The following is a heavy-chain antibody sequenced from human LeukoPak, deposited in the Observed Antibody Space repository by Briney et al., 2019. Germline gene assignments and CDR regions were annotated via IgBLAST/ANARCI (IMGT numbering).Heavy chain of an antibody. CDR2: IKYDASEQ. V-gene: IGHV3-7*01. CDR1: GFSFSNYW. J-gene: IGHJ3*02. Sequence: GGFLRLSCAPAGFSFSNYWMNWVRQAPGKGLEWVANIKYDASEQYYVDSVKGRFTISRDNAKNSLYLQMNILRAEDTAVYYCARDSVRGRPLVAFDIWGQGTMVTVSS. CDR3: ARDSVRGRPLVAFDI. D-gene: IGHD3-10*01.